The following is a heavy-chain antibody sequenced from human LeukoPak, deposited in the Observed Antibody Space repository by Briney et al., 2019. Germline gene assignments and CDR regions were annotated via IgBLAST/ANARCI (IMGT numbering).Heavy chain of an antibody. CDR2: ISNSGSSK. D-gene: IGHD3-10*01. Sequence: SGGSLRLSCAASGFTFSSYWMNWVRQAPGKGLEWLSYISNSGSSKYYADSVRGRFTISRDNAKNSLYLQMNSLRAEDTAVYYCARARVPGELNYWGQGTLVTVSS. V-gene: IGHV3-48*03. CDR1: GFTFSSYW. J-gene: IGHJ4*02. CDR3: ARARVPGELNY.